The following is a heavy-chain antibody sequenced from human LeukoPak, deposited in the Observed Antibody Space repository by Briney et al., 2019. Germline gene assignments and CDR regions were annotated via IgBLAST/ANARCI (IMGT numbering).Heavy chain of an antibody. V-gene: IGHV3-21*01. Sequence: GGSLRLSCAASGFTFSSYAMSWVRQAPGKGLEWVSSMSSSSGLIYYGDSVKGRFTVSRDNAKRSLYLQMNSLRADDTAVYYCAREFYGSDSGAGYWGQGTLVTVSS. D-gene: IGHD1-26*01. CDR1: GFTFSSYA. CDR2: MSSSSGLI. CDR3: AREFYGSDSGAGY. J-gene: IGHJ4*02.